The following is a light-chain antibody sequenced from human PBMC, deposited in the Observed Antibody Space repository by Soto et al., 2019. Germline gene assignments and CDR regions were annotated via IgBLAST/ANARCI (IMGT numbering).Light chain of an antibody. V-gene: IGLV3-21*04. Sequence: SYELTQPPSVSVAPGKTARITCGGNNIGSKSVHWYQQRPGQAPVLVIYYDSDRPSGIPERFSGSNSGNTATLTISRVEAGDEADFYCQVWDSISDPLYVFGTGTKATVL. J-gene: IGLJ1*01. CDR1: NIGSKS. CDR3: QVWDSISDPLYV. CDR2: YDS.